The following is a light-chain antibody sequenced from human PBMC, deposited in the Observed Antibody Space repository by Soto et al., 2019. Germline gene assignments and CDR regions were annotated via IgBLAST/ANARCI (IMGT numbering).Light chain of an antibody. J-gene: IGKJ5*01. CDR3: QQYNSYPYT. V-gene: IGKV1-5*01. CDR2: DAS. Sequence: DIQMTQSPSTLSASVEDRVTITCRAIQSISSWLAWYQQKPGKGPKLLIYDASSLESGVPSRFSGSGSGTEFTLTISSLQPDDFATYYCQQYNSYPYTFGQGTRLEIK. CDR1: QSISSW.